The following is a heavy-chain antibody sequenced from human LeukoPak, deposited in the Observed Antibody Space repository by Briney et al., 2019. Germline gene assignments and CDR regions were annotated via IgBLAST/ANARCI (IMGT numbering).Heavy chain of an antibody. D-gene: IGHD2-15*01. Sequence: ASVKVSCKASGGTLSSYAISWVRQAPGQGLEWMGRIIPIFGTANYTQKFQGRVTITTDESTSTAYMELSSLRSEDTAVYYCAREPCSGGSCYFGAHFDYWGQGTLVTVSS. J-gene: IGHJ4*02. CDR1: GGTLSSYA. CDR3: AREPCSGGSCYFGAHFDY. CDR2: IIPIFGTA. V-gene: IGHV1-69*05.